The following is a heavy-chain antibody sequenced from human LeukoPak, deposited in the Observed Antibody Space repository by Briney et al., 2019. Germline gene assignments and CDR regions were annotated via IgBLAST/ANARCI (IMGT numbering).Heavy chain of an antibody. Sequence: GGSLRLFCAASGFTFSSYWMSWVRQAPGKGLEWVANIKQDGSEKYYVDSVKGRFTISRDNAKNSLYLQMNSLRAEDTALYYCARATHYYESSGYDYWGQGTLVTVSS. V-gene: IGHV3-7*03. J-gene: IGHJ4*02. CDR3: ARATHYYESSGYDY. CDR1: GFTFSSYW. CDR2: IKQDGSEK. D-gene: IGHD3-22*01.